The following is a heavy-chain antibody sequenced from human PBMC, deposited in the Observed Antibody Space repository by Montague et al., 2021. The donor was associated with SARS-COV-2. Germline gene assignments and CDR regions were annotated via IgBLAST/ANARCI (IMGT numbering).Heavy chain of an antibody. J-gene: IGHJ4*02. Sequence: SETLSLTCSVSGDSITSHYWSWIRQPPGKGLEWIGRMHFTGKTNFSPFFSSRLTMSADTSKNQFSLKLTSVTAADTAIYFCARDRFDFGAGRQVTIDFWGQGTLVTVSS. CDR2: MHFTGKT. V-gene: IGHV4-4*07. CDR3: ARDRFDFGAGRQVTIDF. CDR1: GDSITSHY. D-gene: IGHD4/OR15-4a*01.